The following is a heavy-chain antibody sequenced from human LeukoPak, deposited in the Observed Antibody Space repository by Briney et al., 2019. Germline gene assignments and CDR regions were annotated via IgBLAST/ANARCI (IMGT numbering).Heavy chain of an antibody. Sequence: ASETLSHTCAVSGGSISSNSYYWGWIRQPPEKGLEWIGSIYYSGSTYYNPSLKSLVTISVDTSKNQFSLKLSSVTAADTAVYYCARTRYYYNSRSYGAPYYFDYWGQGTLVTVSS. V-gene: IGHV4-39*01. J-gene: IGHJ4*02. CDR2: IYYSGST. CDR3: ARTRYYYNSRSYGAPYYFDY. CDR1: GGSISSNSYY. D-gene: IGHD3-10*01.